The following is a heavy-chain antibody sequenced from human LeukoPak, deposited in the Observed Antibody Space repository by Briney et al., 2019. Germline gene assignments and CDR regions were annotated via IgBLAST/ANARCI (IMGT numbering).Heavy chain of an antibody. Sequence: GASVKVSCKASGYTFTSYYMHWVRQAPGQGLEWMGIINPSGGSTSYAQKFQGRVTMTRDTSTSTVYMGLSSLRSEDTAVYYCARGDYDILTGSTSDKYYFDYWGQGTLVTVSS. CDR2: INPSGGST. V-gene: IGHV1-46*03. CDR3: ARGDYDILTGSTSDKYYFDY. D-gene: IGHD3-9*01. CDR1: GYTFTSYY. J-gene: IGHJ4*02.